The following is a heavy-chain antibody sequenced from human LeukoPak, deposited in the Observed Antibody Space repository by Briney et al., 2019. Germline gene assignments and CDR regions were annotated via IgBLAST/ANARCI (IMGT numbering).Heavy chain of an antibody. D-gene: IGHD1-26*01. J-gene: IGHJ4*02. CDR3: ARARGATTVDY. CDR2: ISSSSSYI. V-gene: IGHV3-21*01. CDR1: GFTFSSYA. Sequence: GGSLRLSCAASGFTFSSYAMSWVRQAPGKGLEWVSSISSSSSYIYYADSVKGRFTISRDNAKNSLYLQMNSLRAEDTAVYYCARARGATTVDYWGQGTLVTVSS.